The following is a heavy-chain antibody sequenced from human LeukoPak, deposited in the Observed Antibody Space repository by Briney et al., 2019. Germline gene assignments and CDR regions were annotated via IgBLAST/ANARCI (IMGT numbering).Heavy chain of an antibody. D-gene: IGHD6-6*01. J-gene: IGHJ4*02. CDR2: ISYDGGNK. CDR1: GFTFSSYG. V-gene: IGHV3-30*18. Sequence: QPGGSLRLSCAASGFTFSSYGMHWVRQAPGKGLEWVAVISYDGGNKYYADSVKGRFTISRDNSKNTLYLQMNSLRAEDTAVYYCAKPRWSSSSFVGGLGGLDYWGQGTLVTVSS. CDR3: AKPRWSSSSFVGGLGGLDY.